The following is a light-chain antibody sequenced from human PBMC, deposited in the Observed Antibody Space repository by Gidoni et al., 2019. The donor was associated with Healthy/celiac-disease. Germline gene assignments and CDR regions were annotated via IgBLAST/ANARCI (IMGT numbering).Light chain of an antibody. V-gene: IGLV6-57*04. CDR3: QSYDSSKSVV. CDR1: SGIMARNY. CDR2: EDN. J-gene: IGLJ2*01. Sequence: NFMLTQPHHVSDTPGKTVTISCTRSSGIMARNYVQWYQQRPGSAPTTVIYEDNQRPSGVPDRFSGSIDSSSNSASLTFSGLKTEDEADYYCQSYDSSKSVVFGGGTKLTVL.